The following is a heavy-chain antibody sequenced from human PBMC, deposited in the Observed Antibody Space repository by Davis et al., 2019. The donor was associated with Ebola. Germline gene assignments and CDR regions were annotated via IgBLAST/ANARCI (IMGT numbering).Heavy chain of an antibody. D-gene: IGHD6-6*01. CDR3: ARGDSSSSRRYYYMDV. J-gene: IGHJ6*03. CDR2: ISSSRNYM. Sequence: GESLKISCAASGFTFSSYSMNWVRQAPGKGLEWVSSISSSRNYMYYAESLKGRFTVSRDNAENSVYLQMNSLRAEDTAVYYCARGDSSSSRRYYYMDVWGKGTTVTVSS. CDR1: GFTFSSYS. V-gene: IGHV3-21*01.